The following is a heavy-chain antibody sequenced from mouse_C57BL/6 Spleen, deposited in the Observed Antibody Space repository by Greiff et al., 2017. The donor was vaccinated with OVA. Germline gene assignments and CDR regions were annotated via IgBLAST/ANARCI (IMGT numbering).Heavy chain of an antibody. Sequence: EVKLQESVAELVRPGASVKLSCTASGFNIKNTYMHWVKQRPEQGLECICILYPANGNTKYAPKFQGKATITADTSSNTAYLQLSSLTSEDTAIYYCARGGSYAMDYWGQGTSVTVSS. V-gene: IGHV14-3*01. CDR3: ARGGSYAMDY. CDR1: GFNIKNTY. J-gene: IGHJ4*01. CDR2: LYPANGNT.